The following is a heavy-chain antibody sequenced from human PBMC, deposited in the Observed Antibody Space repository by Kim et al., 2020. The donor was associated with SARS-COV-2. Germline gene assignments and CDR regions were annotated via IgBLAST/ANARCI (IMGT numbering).Heavy chain of an antibody. CDR1: GFTFSSYA. V-gene: IGHV3-23*01. CDR3: AKADYYDFWSGYYNGLDS. D-gene: IGHD3-3*01. J-gene: IGHJ4*02. CDR2: ISGSGDST. Sequence: GGSLRLSCAASGFTFSSYAMSWVRQAPGKGLEWVSGISGSGDSTYYADSVKGRFTISRDNSNNTLNLQMNSLRAEDTAEYYCAKADYYDFWSGYYNGLDSWGQGTLVTVSS.